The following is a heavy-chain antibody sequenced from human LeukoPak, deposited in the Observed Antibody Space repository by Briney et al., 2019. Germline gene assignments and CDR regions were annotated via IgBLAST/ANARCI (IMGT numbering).Heavy chain of an antibody. Sequence: WGSLRLSCTASGFTFSSYAMSWVWQAPGPGLERVSAMSVNGGSTYYADSVKGRFTISRDNSKNTLYLQMNSLRAEDTAVYYCAKPVLWDVDTAMVPLLFDYWGQGTLVTVSS. D-gene: IGHD5-18*01. CDR3: AKPVLWDVDTAMVPLLFDY. CDR1: GFTFSSYA. V-gene: IGHV3-23*01. CDR2: MSVNGGST. J-gene: IGHJ4*02.